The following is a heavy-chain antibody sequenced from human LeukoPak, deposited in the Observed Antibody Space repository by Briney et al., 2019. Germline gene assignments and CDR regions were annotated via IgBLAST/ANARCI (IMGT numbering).Heavy chain of an antibody. J-gene: IGHJ6*03. CDR2: ISGSGGTT. CDR3: AKGIRQLGNYYYYMDV. Sequence: GGSLRLSCAASRFTFSSYATNWVRQAPGKGLEWVSSISGSGGTTFYADSVKGRFTISRDNSKNTLYLQISSLRAEDTAIYYCAKGIRQLGNYYYYMDVWGKGTTVTVSS. V-gene: IGHV3-23*01. CDR1: RFTFSSYA. D-gene: IGHD7-27*01.